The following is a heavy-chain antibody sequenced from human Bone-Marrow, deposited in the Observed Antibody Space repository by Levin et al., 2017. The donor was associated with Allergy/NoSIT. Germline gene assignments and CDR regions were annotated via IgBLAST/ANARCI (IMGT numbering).Heavy chain of an antibody. CDR2: ISWRSSNI. J-gene: IGHJ6*02. V-gene: IGHV3-9*01. Sequence: GGSLRLSCAASGFTFDENAMHWVRQAPGKGLEWVSSISWRSSNIAYADFVEGRFTISRDNTKNSLYLQMNSLRVDDTAVYYCAKDKGPPGEYQLLVGYFGLDVWGQGTTVVVSS. CDR3: AKDKGPPGEYQLLVGYFGLDV. D-gene: IGHD2-2*01. CDR1: GFTFDENA.